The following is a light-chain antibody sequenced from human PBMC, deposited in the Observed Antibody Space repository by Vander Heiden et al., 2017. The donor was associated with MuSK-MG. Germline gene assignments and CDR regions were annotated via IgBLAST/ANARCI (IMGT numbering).Light chain of an antibody. J-gene: IGKJ4*01. Sequence: EIVMTQSPATLSVSPGERATLSCRASQSVSSNLAWYQQKPGQAPRLLIYGASTRATGIPARFSGSGSGTEFTLTISSLQSEDFAVYYCQQDNNWPLTFGGGIKVEIK. CDR2: GAS. CDR3: QQDNNWPLT. V-gene: IGKV3-15*01. CDR1: QSVSSN.